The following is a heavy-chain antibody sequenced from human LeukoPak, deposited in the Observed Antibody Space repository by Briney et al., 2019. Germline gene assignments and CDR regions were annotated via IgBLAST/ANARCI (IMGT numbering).Heavy chain of an antibody. J-gene: IGHJ4*02. CDR1: GGTFSSYA. D-gene: IGHD3-22*01. Sequence: GASVKVSCKASGGTFSSYAISWVRQAPGQGLEWMGGIIPIFGTANYAQKFRGRVTITADESTSTAYMELSSLRSEDTAVYYCARDHNYYDSSGLETDDYWGQGTLVTVS. CDR3: ARDHNYYDSSGLETDDY. CDR2: IIPIFGTA. V-gene: IGHV1-69*13.